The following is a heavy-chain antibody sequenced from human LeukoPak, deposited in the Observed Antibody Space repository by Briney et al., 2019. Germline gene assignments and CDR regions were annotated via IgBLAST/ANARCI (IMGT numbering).Heavy chain of an antibody. CDR1: GGTFSSYA. Sequence: SVTVSCKASGGTFSSYAISWVRQAPGQGLEWMGGIIPIFGTAYYAQKFQGRVTMTEDTSTDTAYMELSSPRSEDTAVYYCATHLGNWNYGFDYWGQGTLVTVSS. CDR3: ATHLGNWNYGFDY. V-gene: IGHV1-69*06. D-gene: IGHD1-7*01. CDR2: IIPIFGTA. J-gene: IGHJ4*02.